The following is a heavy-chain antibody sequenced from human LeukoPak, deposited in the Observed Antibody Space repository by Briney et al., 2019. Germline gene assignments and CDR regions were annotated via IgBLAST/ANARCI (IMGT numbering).Heavy chain of an antibody. D-gene: IGHD6-19*01. CDR1: GYSISSGYY. J-gene: IGHJ4*02. Sequence: SETLSLTCAVSGYSISSGYYWGWIRQPPGKGLEWIGSIYHSGSTYYNPSLKSRVTISVDTSKNQFSLKLSSVTVADTAVYYCARSVAGSFYWGQGTLVTVSS. CDR3: ARSVAGSFY. CDR2: IYHSGST. V-gene: IGHV4-38-2*01.